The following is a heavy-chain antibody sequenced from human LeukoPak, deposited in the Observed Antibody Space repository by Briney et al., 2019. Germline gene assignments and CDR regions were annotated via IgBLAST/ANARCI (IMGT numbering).Heavy chain of an antibody. V-gene: IGHV1-69*05. CDR1: GGTFTSYA. J-gene: IGHJ4*02. D-gene: IGHD4-23*01. CDR2: IIPIFGTA. CDR3: ARVSRDYGGNPFDY. Sequence: SVKVSFKASGGTFTSYAISWGRQAPGQGLEWKGGIIPIFGTANYAQKFQGRVTITTDESTSTAYMELSSLRSEDTAVYYCARVSRDYGGNPFDYWGQGTLVTVSS.